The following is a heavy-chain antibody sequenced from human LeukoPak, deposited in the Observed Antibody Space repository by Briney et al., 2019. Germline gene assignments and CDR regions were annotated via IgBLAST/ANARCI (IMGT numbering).Heavy chain of an antibody. J-gene: IGHJ5*02. D-gene: IGHD3-3*01. CDR3: ARETAIFGVVIPIDNWFDP. CDR1: GGTFSSYA. V-gene: IGHV1-69*13. Sequence: SVKVSCKASGGTFSSYAIHWVRQAPGQGLEWMGGIIRIFSTTNYAQKFQGRVTISADESTSTAYMELSRLRSDDTAVYYCARETAIFGVVIPIDNWFDPWGQGTLVTVSS. CDR2: IIRIFSTT.